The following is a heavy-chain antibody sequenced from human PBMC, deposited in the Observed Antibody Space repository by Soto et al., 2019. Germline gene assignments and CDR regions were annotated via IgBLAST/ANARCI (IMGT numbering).Heavy chain of an antibody. CDR3: AKDFTAYLSSWFHL. Sequence: EVQLLESGGGLVQPGGSLRLSCAASEFTFSSNAMHWVRQAPGKGLEWVSGITGSGSTTFYADSVKGRFTISRDNSKNTLYLHTSSLRAEDTAIYYCAKDFTAYLSSWFHLWGQGTLVTVSS. CDR1: EFTFSSNA. CDR2: ITGSGSTT. J-gene: IGHJ5*02. V-gene: IGHV3-23*01. D-gene: IGHD6-13*01.